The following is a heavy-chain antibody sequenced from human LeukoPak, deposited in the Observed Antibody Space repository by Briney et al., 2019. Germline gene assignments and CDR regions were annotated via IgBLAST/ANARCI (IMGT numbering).Heavy chain of an antibody. V-gene: IGHV3-23*01. Sequence: PGGSLRLSCAASGFTFSSYPMSWVRQAPGKGLEWVSAISGSGGDTYHADSVKGRFTISRDNSKNTLYLQMNSLRAEDTAVYYCAKRNIPYCGSTSCWGPWDVWGKGTTVTVSS. D-gene: IGHD2-2*01. J-gene: IGHJ6*04. CDR1: GFTFSSYP. CDR2: ISGSGGDT. CDR3: AKRNIPYCGSTSCWGPWDV.